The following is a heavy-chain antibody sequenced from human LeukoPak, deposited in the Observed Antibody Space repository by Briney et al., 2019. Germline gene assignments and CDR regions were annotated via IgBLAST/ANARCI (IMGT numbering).Heavy chain of an antibody. CDR1: GGSININTYY. CDR3: ARATHGWYFDL. V-gene: IGHV4-39*07. J-gene: IGHJ2*01. Sequence: SETLSLTCTVSGGSININTYYWGWIRQPPGKGLEWIGSIYYSGSTYYNPSLKSRVAISVDTSKSQFSLKLSSVTAADTAVYYCARATHGWYFDLWGRGTLVTVSS. CDR2: IYYSGST.